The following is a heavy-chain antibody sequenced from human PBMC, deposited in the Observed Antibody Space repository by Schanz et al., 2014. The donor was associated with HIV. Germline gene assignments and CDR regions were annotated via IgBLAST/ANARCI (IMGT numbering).Heavy chain of an antibody. Sequence: QVQLVESGGGVVQPGRALRLSCAASGFTFSTCGMHWVRQAPGKGRAGVAFIWYDGRNKYYADSVKGRFTISRDNSKNTLYLQMNSLRGEDTAVYYCAKMWVRGVIRGSPGYFDYWGQGTLVTVSS. D-gene: IGHD3-10*01. CDR2: IWYDGRNK. V-gene: IGHV3-33*06. CDR1: GFTFSTCG. J-gene: IGHJ4*02. CDR3: AKMWVRGVIRGSPGYFDY.